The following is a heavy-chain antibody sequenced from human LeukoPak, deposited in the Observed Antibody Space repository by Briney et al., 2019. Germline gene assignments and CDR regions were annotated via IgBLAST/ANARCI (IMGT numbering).Heavy chain of an antibody. CDR2: INHSGST. D-gene: IGHD3-10*01. J-gene: IGHJ4*02. CDR1: GGSFSGYY. Sequence: PSETLSLTCAVYGGSFSGYYWSWIRQPPGKGLEWIGEINHSGSTNYNPSLKSRVTISVDTSKNQFSLKLSSVTAADTAVYYCARISITMVRGAIPRQGDTNDYWGQGTLVTVSS. V-gene: IGHV4-34*01. CDR3: ARISITMVRGAIPRQGDTNDY.